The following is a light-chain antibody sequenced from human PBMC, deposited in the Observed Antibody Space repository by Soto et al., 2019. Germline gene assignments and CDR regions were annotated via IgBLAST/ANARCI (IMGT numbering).Light chain of an antibody. J-gene: IGLJ3*02. CDR2: EVN. Sequence: QSALTQPASVSGSPGQSIAISCTGTSGDVAAYNYVSWYQQHPGKAPKLIIYEVNNRPSGVSNRFSGSKSGNTASLTISGLQTEDEADYYCSSYTTRDNRVFGGGTKLTVL. V-gene: IGLV2-14*01. CDR1: SGDVAAYNY. CDR3: SSYTTRDNRV.